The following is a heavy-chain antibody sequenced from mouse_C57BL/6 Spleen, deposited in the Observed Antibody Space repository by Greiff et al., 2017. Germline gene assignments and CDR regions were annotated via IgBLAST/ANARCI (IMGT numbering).Heavy chain of an antibody. D-gene: IGHD2-4*01. Sequence: QVQLQQPGAELVKPGASVKMSCKASGYTFTSYWITWVKQRPGQGLEWIGDIYPGSGSTNYNEKFKSKATLTVDTSSSTAYLQLSSLTAEDSAVYYCARTGLDCDRAFSYWGQRTLVTVSA. CDR3: ARTGLDCDRAFSY. V-gene: IGHV1-55*01. J-gene: IGHJ3*01. CDR1: GYTFTSYW. CDR2: IYPGSGST.